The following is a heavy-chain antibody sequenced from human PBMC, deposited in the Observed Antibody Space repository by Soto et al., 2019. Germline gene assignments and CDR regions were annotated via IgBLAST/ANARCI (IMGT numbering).Heavy chain of an antibody. J-gene: IGHJ3*02. CDR3: ARDLTAIDAFDI. CDR1: GYTFTSYY. D-gene: IGHD2-2*02. Sequence: ASVKVSCKASGYTFTSYYMHWVRQAPGQGLERMGIINPSGGSTSYAQKFQGRVTMTRDTSTSTVYMELSSLRSEDTAVYYCARDLTAIDAFDIWGQGTMVTVSS. V-gene: IGHV1-46*01. CDR2: INPSGGST.